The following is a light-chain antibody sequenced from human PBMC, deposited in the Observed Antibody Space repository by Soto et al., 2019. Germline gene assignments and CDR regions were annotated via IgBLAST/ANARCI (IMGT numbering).Light chain of an antibody. CDR2: DAS. CDR3: SSYTSSSTVV. CDR1: SSDVGGYNY. Sequence: QSALTQPASVSGSPGQSITISCTGTSSDVGGYNYVSWYQQHPGKAPKLMIYDASNRPSGVSNRFSGSKPGNTASLTISGLQAEDEADYYCSSYTSSSTVVFGGGTKLTVL. V-gene: IGLV2-14*01. J-gene: IGLJ2*01.